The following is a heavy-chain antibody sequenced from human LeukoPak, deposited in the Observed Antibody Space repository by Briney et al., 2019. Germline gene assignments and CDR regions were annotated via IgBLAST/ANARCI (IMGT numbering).Heavy chain of an antibody. Sequence: GASVKVSCKASGGTFSNYVISWLRQAPGQGLEWMGGIIPIFGTANYAQEFQGRVTITADESTSTAYMELSSLRSEDTAVYYCAREADLLLLWFGEGRGYLGYWGQGTLVTVSS. CDR2: IIPIFGTA. J-gene: IGHJ4*02. CDR1: GGTFSNYV. CDR3: AREADLLLLWFGEGRGYLGY. V-gene: IGHV1-69*13. D-gene: IGHD3-10*01.